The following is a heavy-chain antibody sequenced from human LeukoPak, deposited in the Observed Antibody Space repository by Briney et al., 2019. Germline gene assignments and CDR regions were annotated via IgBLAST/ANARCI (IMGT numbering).Heavy chain of an antibody. CDR2: ISAYNGNT. CDR3: ARSERVVTVDWFDP. J-gene: IGHJ5*02. D-gene: IGHD4-23*01. CDR1: GYTVTSYG. V-gene: IGHV1-18*01. Sequence: GASVKVSCKASGYTVTSYGISWVRQAPGQGLEWMGWISAYNGNTNYAQKLQGRLTMTTDTSTSTAYMELRSLRSDDTAVYYCARSERVVTVDWFDPWGQGTLVTVSS.